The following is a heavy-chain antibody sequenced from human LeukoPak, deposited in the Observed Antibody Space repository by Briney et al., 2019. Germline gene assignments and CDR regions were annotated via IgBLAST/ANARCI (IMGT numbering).Heavy chain of an antibody. CDR1: GFTFSSYT. D-gene: IGHD3-22*01. CDR2: ISSSSSSI. J-gene: IGHJ4*02. V-gene: IGHV3-21*04. CDR3: AKGAHYYDSSGYPGAY. Sequence: GGSLRLSCAASGFTFSSYTMNWVRQAPGKGLEWVSSISSSSSSIYYADSVKGRFTISRDNAKNSLYLQMNSLRAEDTALYYCAKGAHYYDSSGYPGAYWGQGTLVTVSS.